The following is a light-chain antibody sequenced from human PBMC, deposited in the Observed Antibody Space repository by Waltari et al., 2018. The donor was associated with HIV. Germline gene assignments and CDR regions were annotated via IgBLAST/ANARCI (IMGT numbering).Light chain of an antibody. CDR2: LAY. CDR1: QSLLHSSGYNF. J-gene: IGKJ4*01. CDR3: MQGLQIPLT. V-gene: IGKV2-28*01. Sequence: IVMTKSPLSLSVTPGEPASISCTSNQSLLHSSGYNFLDWYMQKPGQSPQVLMYLAYNRASGVPARFSGSGSATDFTLKISRVEAEDVGFYYCMQGLQIPLTFGGGTKVEIK.